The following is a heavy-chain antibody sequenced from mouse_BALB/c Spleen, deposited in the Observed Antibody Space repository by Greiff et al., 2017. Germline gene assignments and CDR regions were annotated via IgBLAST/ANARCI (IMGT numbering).Heavy chain of an antibody. D-gene: IGHD2-1*01. Sequence: EVKLQESGGGLVQPGGSRKLSCAASGFTFSSFGMHWVRQAPEKGLEWVAYISSGSSTIYYADTVKGRFTISRDNPKNTLFLQMTSLRSEDTAMYYCARGEFYGNYGAWFAYWGQGTLVTVSA. CDR2: ISSGSSTI. CDR3: ARGEFYGNYGAWFAY. J-gene: IGHJ3*01. CDR1: GFTFSSFG. V-gene: IGHV5-17*02.